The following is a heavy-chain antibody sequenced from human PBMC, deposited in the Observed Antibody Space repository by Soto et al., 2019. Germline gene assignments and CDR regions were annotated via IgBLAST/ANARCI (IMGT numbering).Heavy chain of an antibody. CDR2: ISGSGSGP. CDR1: GFTFTNYD. J-gene: IGHJ4*02. Sequence: EVQLFESGGGLVQPGGSLRLSCAASGFTFTNYDMSWVRQAPGKGLEWVSFISGSGSGPYYADSVKGRFTISRDNAENTLKLQMNSLRVEDTAVYYCAELQIWRALAYWGKGTLLTVSS. V-gene: IGHV3-23*01. CDR3: AELQIWRALAY. D-gene: IGHD2-21*01.